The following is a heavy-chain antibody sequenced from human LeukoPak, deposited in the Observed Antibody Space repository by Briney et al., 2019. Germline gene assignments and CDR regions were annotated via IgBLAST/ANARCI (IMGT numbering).Heavy chain of an antibody. Sequence: GGSLRLSCAASGFTFSSYEMNWVRQAPGKGLEWVSYISSSGSTIYYADSVKGRFTISRDNAKNSLYLQMNSLRAEDTAVYYCARGPYSHMDVWGKGTTVTVSS. D-gene: IGHD2-21*01. J-gene: IGHJ6*03. CDR2: ISSSGSTI. V-gene: IGHV3-48*03. CDR3: ARGPYSHMDV. CDR1: GFTFSSYE.